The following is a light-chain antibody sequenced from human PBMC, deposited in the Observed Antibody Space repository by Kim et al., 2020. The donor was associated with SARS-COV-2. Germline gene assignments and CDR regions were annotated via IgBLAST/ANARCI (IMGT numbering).Light chain of an antibody. Sequence: PGGTVTLTCASSTGPVTTYYYANWVRQKPGQPPRALIYNTNNKHSWTPDRFSGSLLGGKAALTVSRVEPEDEADYYCLLFSGGYWVIGGGTKLTVL. CDR3: LLFSGGYWV. CDR1: TGPVTTYYY. J-gene: IGLJ3*02. V-gene: IGLV7-43*01. CDR2: NTN.